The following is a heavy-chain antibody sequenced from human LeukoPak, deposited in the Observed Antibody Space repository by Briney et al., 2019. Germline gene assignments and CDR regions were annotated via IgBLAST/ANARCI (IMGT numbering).Heavy chain of an antibody. CDR3: TRYNNDHFDY. V-gene: IGHV3-33*01. CDR2: IAYDGSRA. J-gene: IGHJ4*02. Sequence: GGSLRLSCAGSGFTFGGYGMHWFRQTPGKRLEWVAVIAYDGSRAFYADSVKGRFAISRDNSKNTMSVQMDDLRAEDTAVYYCTRYNNDHFDYWGQGTLVTVSS. CDR1: GFTFGGYG. D-gene: IGHD1-14*01.